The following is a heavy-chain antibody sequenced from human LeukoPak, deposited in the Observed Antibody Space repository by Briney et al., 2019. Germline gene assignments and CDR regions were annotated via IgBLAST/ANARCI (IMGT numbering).Heavy chain of an antibody. CDR1: NDSINSYY. CDR2: IYYRGNT. V-gene: IGHV4-59*01. CDR3: ARVSHSWPWVFFDP. Sequence: SETLSLTCTVSNDSINSYYWSWIRQSPGKGLEWIGSIYYRGNTNYNPSLQSRLSISVDTSKYQFFLSLNSVTAADTAVYYCARVSHSWPWVFFDPWGRGTLVTVSS. J-gene: IGHJ2*01. D-gene: IGHD1-26*01.